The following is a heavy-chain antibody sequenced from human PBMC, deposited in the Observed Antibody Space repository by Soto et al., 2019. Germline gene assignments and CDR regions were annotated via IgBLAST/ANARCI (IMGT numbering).Heavy chain of an antibody. CDR3: ASQGYSGYDFNY. CDR2: IWYDGSNK. CDR1: GFTFSSYG. V-gene: IGHV3-33*01. Sequence: PWGSLRLSCAASGFTFSSYGMHWVRQAPGKGLEWVAVIWYDGSNKYYADSVKGRFTISRDNSKNTLYLQMNSLRAEDTAVYYCASQGYSGYDFNYWGQGTLVTVSS. J-gene: IGHJ4*02. D-gene: IGHD5-12*01.